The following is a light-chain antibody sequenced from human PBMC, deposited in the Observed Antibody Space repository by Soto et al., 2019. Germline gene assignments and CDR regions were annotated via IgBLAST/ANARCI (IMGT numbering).Light chain of an antibody. CDR3: QQYNSSPWT. Sequence: DIQMTQSPSTLSASVGDRVTITCRASQSISSWLARYQQKPGKAPKLLIYKASSLESEVPSRFSGSGSGTEFTLTISSLQPDDFATYYCQQYNSSPWTFGQGTKVEIK. CDR1: QSISSW. CDR2: KAS. J-gene: IGKJ1*01. V-gene: IGKV1-5*03.